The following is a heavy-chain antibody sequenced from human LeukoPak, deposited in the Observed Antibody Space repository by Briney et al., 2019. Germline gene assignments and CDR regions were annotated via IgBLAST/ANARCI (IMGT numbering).Heavy chain of an antibody. CDR1: GFTFSSYA. Sequence: GGSLRLSCAASGFTFSSYAMNWVRQAPGKGLEWVSYISSSSSTIYYADSVKGRFTISRDNAKNSLYLQMNSLRAEDTAVYYCARNKGLLSFLSAFDIWGQGTMVTVSS. CDR2: ISSSSSTI. CDR3: ARNKGLLSFLSAFDI. V-gene: IGHV3-48*01. D-gene: IGHD2/OR15-2a*01. J-gene: IGHJ3*02.